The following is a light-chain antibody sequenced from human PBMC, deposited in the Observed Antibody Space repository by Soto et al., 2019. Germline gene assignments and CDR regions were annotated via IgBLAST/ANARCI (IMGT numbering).Light chain of an antibody. V-gene: IGLV3-1*01. CDR1: KLWNKF. Sequence: SYELTQPPSVSVSPGQTARITCSGDKLWNKFPCWYQVKPGQSPVLVIYRGNNRPSGIPERFSGSSSGNTATLTISWTQAMVGADSYCQAWASCIHYVFGAVT. CDR3: QAWASCIHYV. J-gene: IGLJ1*01. CDR2: RGN.